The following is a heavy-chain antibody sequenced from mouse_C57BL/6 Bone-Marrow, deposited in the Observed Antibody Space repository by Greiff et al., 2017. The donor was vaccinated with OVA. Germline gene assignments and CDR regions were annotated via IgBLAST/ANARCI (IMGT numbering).Heavy chain of an antibody. V-gene: IGHV7-3*01. CDR3: ARHYFDY. CDR2: IRNKANGYTT. J-gene: IGHJ2*01. CDR1: GFTFTDYY. Sequence: EVKLMESGGGLVQPGGSLSLSCAASGFTFTDYYMSWVRQPPGKALEWLGFIRNKANGYTTEYSASVKGRFTISRNNSQSILYLQMKALRAEDSATYYCARHYFDYWGQGTTLTVSS.